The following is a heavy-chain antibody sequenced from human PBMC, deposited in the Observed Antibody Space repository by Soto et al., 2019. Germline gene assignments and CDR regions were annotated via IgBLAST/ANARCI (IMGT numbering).Heavy chain of an antibody. CDR1: GYTFTSYG. Sequence: QVQLVQSGAEVKKPGASVKVSCKTSGYTFTSYGISWVRQAPGQGLEWMGWISGYNGNTNYAQKLQGRVTMTTDTSTTTAYMELRSLRSDDTAVYVCAVGEKVAAAGPAGGFDYWGQGTLVTVSS. CDR3: AVGEKVAAAGPAGGFDY. D-gene: IGHD6-13*01. CDR2: ISGYNGNT. V-gene: IGHV1-18*04. J-gene: IGHJ4*02.